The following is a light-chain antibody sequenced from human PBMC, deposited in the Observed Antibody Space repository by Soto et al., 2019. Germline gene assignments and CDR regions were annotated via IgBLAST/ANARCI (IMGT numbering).Light chain of an antibody. CDR2: DAS. J-gene: IGKJ4*01. CDR3: QQYNDWPPIT. Sequence: IVMTQSPATLSASPGEGATLSCRASQSISSNLAWYQQKPGQAPRLVIFDASTRATGIPDRFTGRGSGTEFTLTISSLQSEDSAVYFCQQYNDWPPITFGGGTKVEIK. CDR1: QSISSN. V-gene: IGKV3-15*01.